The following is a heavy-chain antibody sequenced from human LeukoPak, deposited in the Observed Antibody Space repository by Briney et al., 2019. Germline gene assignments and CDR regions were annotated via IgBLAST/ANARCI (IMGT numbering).Heavy chain of an antibody. CDR1: GGSIISGDYY. J-gene: IGHJ6*02. V-gene: IGHV4-30-4*01. CDR2: IYYSGST. Sequence: PSETLSLTCTVSGGSIISGDYYWSWIRQPPGKGLEWIGYIYYSGSTYYNPSLKSRVTISVDTSKNQFSLKLSSVTAADTAVYYCARDLGYSYGYYYYYGMDVWGQGTTVTVSS. D-gene: IGHD5-18*01. CDR3: ARDLGYSYGYYYYYGMDV.